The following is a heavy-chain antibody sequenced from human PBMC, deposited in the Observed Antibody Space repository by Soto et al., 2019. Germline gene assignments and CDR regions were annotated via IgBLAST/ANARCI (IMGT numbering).Heavy chain of an antibody. J-gene: IGHJ5*02. V-gene: IGHV4-39*01. CDR1: GGSISSSSYY. CDR2: IYYSGST. D-gene: IGHD3-10*01. CDR3: ARHRLLWFGELLYGWFDP. Sequence: SETLSLTCTVSGGSISSSSYYWGWIRQPPGKGLEWIGSIYYSGSTYYNPSLKSRVTISVDTSKNQFSLKLSSVTAADTAVYYCARHRLLWFGELLYGWFDPWGQGTLVTVSS.